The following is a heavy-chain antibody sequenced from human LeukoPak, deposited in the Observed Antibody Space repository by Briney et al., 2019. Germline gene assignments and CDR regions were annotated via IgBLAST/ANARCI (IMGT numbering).Heavy chain of an antibody. CDR1: GFTFSSYA. Sequence: GGSLRLSCAASGFTFSSYAMSWVRQAPGKGLEWVSGISDSVDSTHYADSVKGRFTISGDNSKNTLYLQMNSLRAEDTALYYCAKDLARIGARQSDYWGQGTLVTVSS. D-gene: IGHD6-6*01. CDR2: ISDSVDST. CDR3: AKDLARIGARQSDY. J-gene: IGHJ4*02. V-gene: IGHV3-23*01.